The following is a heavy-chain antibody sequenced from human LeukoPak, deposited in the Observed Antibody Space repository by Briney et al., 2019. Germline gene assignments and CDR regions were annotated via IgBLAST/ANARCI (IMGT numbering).Heavy chain of an antibody. V-gene: IGHV3-72*01. J-gene: IGHJ6*02. CDR2: IRYKSKSYST. CDR1: GFTFSDHY. D-gene: IGHD2-15*01. Sequence: GGSLRLSCAASGFTFSDHYMDWVRQAPGKGLEWVGRIRYKSKSYSTDYAGSVRGRFTISRDDSKNSLYLQMNSLKTDDTAVYYCAKDIKGCSGGSCHLAFYYYYGMDVWGQGTTVTVSS. CDR3: AKDIKGCSGGSCHLAFYYYYGMDV.